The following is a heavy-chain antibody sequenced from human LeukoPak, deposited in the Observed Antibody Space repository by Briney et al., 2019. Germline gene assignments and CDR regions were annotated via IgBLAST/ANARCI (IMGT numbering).Heavy chain of an antibody. Sequence: PGGFLRLSCAASGFTFSSYAMTWVRQAPGKGLEWVSTIDGSSGGSTYYADSVKGRFTIPRDNPKNTLYLQMNTLRVDDTAVYYCANLPTTVLTPPYYYGMDVWGQGTTVTVSS. CDR2: IDGSSGGST. J-gene: IGHJ6*02. CDR3: ANLPTTVLTPPYYYGMDV. CDR1: GFTFSSYA. V-gene: IGHV3-23*01. D-gene: IGHD4-23*01.